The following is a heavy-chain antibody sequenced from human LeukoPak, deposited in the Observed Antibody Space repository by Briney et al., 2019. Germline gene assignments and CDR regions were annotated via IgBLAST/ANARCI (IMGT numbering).Heavy chain of an antibody. Sequence: SETLSLTCAVYGGSFSGYYWSWIRQPPGKGLEWIGEINHSGSTNYNPSLKSRVTISVDTSKNQFSLKLSSVTAADTAVYYCARGFDDSSGQRRNGAFDIWGQGTMVTVSS. CDR3: ARGFDDSSGQRRNGAFDI. J-gene: IGHJ3*02. V-gene: IGHV4-34*01. CDR1: GGSFSGYY. D-gene: IGHD3-22*01. CDR2: INHSGST.